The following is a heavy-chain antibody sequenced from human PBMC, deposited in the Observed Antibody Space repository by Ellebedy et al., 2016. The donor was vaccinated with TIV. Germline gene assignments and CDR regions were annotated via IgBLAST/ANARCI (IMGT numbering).Heavy chain of an antibody. CDR3: ARAGWNYGYYFDY. CDR1: GGSISSYY. D-gene: IGHD1-7*01. J-gene: IGHJ4*02. Sequence: SETLSLTXTVSGGSISSYYWSWIRQPPGKGLEWIGYIYYSGSTNYNPSLKSRVTISVDTSKNQFSLKLSSVTAADTAVYYCARAGWNYGYYFDYWGQGTLVTVSS. CDR2: IYYSGST. V-gene: IGHV4-59*12.